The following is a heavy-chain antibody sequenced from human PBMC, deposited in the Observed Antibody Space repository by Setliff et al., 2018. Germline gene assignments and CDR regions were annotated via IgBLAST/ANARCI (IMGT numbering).Heavy chain of an antibody. D-gene: IGHD3-16*01. CDR1: GYAVTGYH. V-gene: IGHV1-2*02. CDR2: INPNTGGT. CDR3: ARVAIMGPPS. J-gene: IGHJ5*02. Sequence: ASVKVSCKASGYAVTGYHIHWVRQAPGQGPEWMGWINPNTGGTNYAQRLQGRVTMTRDTSITTAYMELSRLRSDDTAVYYCARVAIMGPPSWGQGTLVTVSS.